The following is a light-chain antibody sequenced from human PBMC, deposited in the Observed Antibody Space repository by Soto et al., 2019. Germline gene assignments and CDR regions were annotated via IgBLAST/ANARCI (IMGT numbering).Light chain of an antibody. CDR2: GSS. CDR3: QQYCSSPWT. Sequence: EIVLTQSPGTLYLSPGERATLSCRASQSVSSSYLAWYQQKPGQAPRLLIYGSSSRATGIPDRFSGSGSGTDFTLTISSLEPEDFAVYYCQQYCSSPWTFGQGTKVEIK. V-gene: IGKV3-20*01. CDR1: QSVSSSY. J-gene: IGKJ1*01.